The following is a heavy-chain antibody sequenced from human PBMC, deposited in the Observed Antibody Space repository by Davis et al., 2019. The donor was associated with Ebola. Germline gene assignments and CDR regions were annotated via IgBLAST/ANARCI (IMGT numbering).Heavy chain of an antibody. V-gene: IGHV4-59*01. CDR3: ARDLKYGDHRWFDP. D-gene: IGHD4-17*01. J-gene: IGHJ5*02. Sequence: PSETLSLTCTVSGGSISSYYWSWIRKPPGKGLEWIAYTHYTGSTSYNPSLKSRVTISVDTSKNKFSLRLNSVTAADTAVYYCARDLKYGDHRWFDPWGQGTLVTVSS. CDR1: GGSISSYY. CDR2: THYTGST.